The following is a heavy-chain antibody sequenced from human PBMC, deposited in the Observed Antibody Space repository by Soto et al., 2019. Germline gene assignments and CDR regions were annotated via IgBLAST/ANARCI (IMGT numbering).Heavy chain of an antibody. CDR1: GYSFTSYW. Sequence: PGESLKISCKGSGYSFTSYWISWVRQMPGKGLKWMGRIDPSDSYTNYSPSFQGHVTISAAKSISTAYLQWSSLKASDTAMYYCARRGEAAALLKYYYYGMDVWGQGTTVTVSS. D-gene: IGHD6-13*01. CDR2: IDPSDSYT. CDR3: ARRGEAAALLKYYYYGMDV. J-gene: IGHJ6*02. V-gene: IGHV5-10-1*01.